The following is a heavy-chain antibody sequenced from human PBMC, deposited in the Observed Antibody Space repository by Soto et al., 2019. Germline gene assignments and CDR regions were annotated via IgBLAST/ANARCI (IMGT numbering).Heavy chain of an antibody. Sequence: GGSLRLSCAASGFTFSSYSMNWVRQAPGKGLEWVSSISSSSSYIYYADSVKGRFTISRDNAKNSLYLQMNSLRAEDTAVYYCARSCGGDCYAYDYWGQGTLVTVSS. D-gene: IGHD2-21*02. CDR2: ISSSSSYI. V-gene: IGHV3-21*01. CDR3: ARSCGGDCYAYDY. CDR1: GFTFSSYS. J-gene: IGHJ4*02.